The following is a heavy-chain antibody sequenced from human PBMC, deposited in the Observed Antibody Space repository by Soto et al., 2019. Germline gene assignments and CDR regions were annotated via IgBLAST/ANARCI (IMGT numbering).Heavy chain of an antibody. V-gene: IGHV4-31*03. CDR3: ARAYSTSTRAFDY. CDR2: IYSSGRT. Sequence: QVQLQESGPGLVKPSQTLSLTCSVSGGSISSGGYFWSWIRQHPGKGLEWIGYIYSSGRTYYNPSLRSRLTISTDASKPQFSLELSSVTAADTAVYYCARAYSTSTRAFDYWGQGTLVTVSS. CDR1: GGSISSGGYF. D-gene: IGHD6-6*01. J-gene: IGHJ4*02.